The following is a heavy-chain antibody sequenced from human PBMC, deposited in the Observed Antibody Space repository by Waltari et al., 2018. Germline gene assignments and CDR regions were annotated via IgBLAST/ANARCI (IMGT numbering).Heavy chain of an antibody. D-gene: IGHD3-3*01. V-gene: IGHV1-8*01. CDR3: ARGLQTSYYDFWSGYFFDY. CDR2: MNPNSGNT. J-gene: IGHJ4*02. Sequence: QVQLVQSGAEVQKPGASVQVSCKASGYTFTSYDINWVRQATGPGLEWMGWMNPNSGNTGYAQKFQGRVTMNRNTSISTAYMELSSLRSEDTAVYYCARGLQTSYYDFWSGYFFDYWGQGTLVTVSS. CDR1: GYTFTSYD.